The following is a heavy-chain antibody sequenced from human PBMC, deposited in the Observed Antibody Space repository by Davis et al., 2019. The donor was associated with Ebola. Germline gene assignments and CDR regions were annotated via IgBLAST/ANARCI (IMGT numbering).Heavy chain of an antibody. CDR2: IIPIFGTA. D-gene: IGHD6-19*01. CDR1: GGTFSSYA. CDR3: ARVSGWGPYNWFDP. V-gene: IGHV1-69*13. Sequence: AASVKVSCKASGGTFSSYAISWARQAPGQGLEWMGGIIPIFGTANYAQKFQGRVTITADESTSTAYMELSSLRSEDTAVYYCARVSGWGPYNWFDPWGQGTLVTVSS. J-gene: IGHJ5*02.